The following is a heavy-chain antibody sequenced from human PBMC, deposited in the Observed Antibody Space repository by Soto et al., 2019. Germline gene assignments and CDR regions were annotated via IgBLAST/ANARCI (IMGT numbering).Heavy chain of an antibody. J-gene: IGHJ4*02. V-gene: IGHV1-3*01. D-gene: IGHD3-22*01. Sequence: QVQLVQSGAEVKKPGASVKVSCKASGYTFTSYGINLVRQAPGRGLEWMGWINPGNGNTKYSQQFQGRVIIDRDTYASTAYMELSSLRSEDTAVYYCARGGYFDSSNYLAYWGLGTLVTVSS. CDR1: GYTFTSYG. CDR3: ARGGYFDSSNYLAY. CDR2: INPGNGNT.